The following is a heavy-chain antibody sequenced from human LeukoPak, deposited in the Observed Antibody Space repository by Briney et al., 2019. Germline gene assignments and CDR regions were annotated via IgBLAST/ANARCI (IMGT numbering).Heavy chain of an antibody. CDR2: IYPYDSHT. V-gene: IGHV5-51*01. Sequence: GASLQISCEASGSRFSYYWIAWVRQLPGKGLEWMGVIYPYDSHTRYSPSFQGQVTISADKSISTAYLQWSSLKASDSAMYFCARLPNSGADLTWFDPWGQGTLVTVSS. J-gene: IGHJ5*02. CDR1: GSRFSYYW. CDR3: ARLPNSGADLTWFDP. D-gene: IGHD3-10*01.